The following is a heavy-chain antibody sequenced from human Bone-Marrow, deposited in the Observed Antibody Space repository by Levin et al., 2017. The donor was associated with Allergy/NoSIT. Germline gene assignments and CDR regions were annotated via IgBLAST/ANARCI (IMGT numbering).Heavy chain of an antibody. V-gene: IGHV2-5*02. CDR1: GFSLSSNGVG. Sequence: SGPTLVKPTQTLTLTCTFSGFSLSSNGVGVGWIRQAPGKALEWLALIYWDDDKRYSPSLKSRLNITKDTSKNQLALTMTNMAPVDTGTNYCAHHKCWFGEFPFDFWGRGSLVTVSS. J-gene: IGHJ4*02. D-gene: IGHD3-10*01. CDR2: IYWDDDK. CDR3: AHHKCWFGEFPFDF.